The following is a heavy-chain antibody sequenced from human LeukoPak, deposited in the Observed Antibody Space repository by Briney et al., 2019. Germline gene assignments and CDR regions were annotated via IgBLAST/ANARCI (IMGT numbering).Heavy chain of an antibody. CDR2: IYYSGST. J-gene: IGHJ4*02. CDR3: FATNWNSDHNFDY. CDR1: GGSISSSSYY. Sequence: SETLSLTCTVSGGSISSSSYYWDWIRQPPVKGLEWIGSIYYSGSTYYNPSLKSRVTISVDTSKNQFSLKLSSVTAADTAVHYCFATNWNSDHNFDYWGQGTLVTVSS. V-gene: IGHV4-39*03. D-gene: IGHD1-7*01.